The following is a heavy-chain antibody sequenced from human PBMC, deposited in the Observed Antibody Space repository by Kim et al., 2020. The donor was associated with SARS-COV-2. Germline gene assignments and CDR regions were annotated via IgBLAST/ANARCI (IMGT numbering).Heavy chain of an antibody. V-gene: IGHV1-69*13. D-gene: IGHD5-18*01. CDR2: IIPIFGTA. Sequence: SVKVSCKASGGTFSSYAISWVRQAPGQGLEWMGGIIPIFGTANYAQKFQGRITITADESTSTAYMELSSLRSEDTAVYYCASLGSAAMVSYYYGMDVWGQGTTVTVSS. CDR1: GGTFSSYA. CDR3: ASLGSAAMVSYYYGMDV. J-gene: IGHJ6*02.